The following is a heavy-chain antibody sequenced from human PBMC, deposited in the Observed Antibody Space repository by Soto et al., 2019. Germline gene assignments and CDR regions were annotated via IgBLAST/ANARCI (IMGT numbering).Heavy chain of an antibody. CDR1: GFTFSSYA. V-gene: IGHV3-64*01. Sequence: GGSLRLSCAASGFTFSSYAMHWVRQAPGKGLEYVSAISSNGGSTYYANSVKGRFTISRDNSKNTLYLQMGSLRAEDMAVYYCARDRDPNSSGWYLARIDYWGQGTLVTVSS. D-gene: IGHD6-19*01. CDR2: ISSNGGST. CDR3: ARDRDPNSSGWYLARIDY. J-gene: IGHJ4*02.